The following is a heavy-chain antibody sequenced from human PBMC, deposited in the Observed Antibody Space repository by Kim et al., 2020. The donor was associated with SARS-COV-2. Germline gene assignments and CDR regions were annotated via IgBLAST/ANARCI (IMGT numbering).Heavy chain of an antibody. Sequence: GGSLRLSCAASGFIFSTYTMNWVRQAPGKGLEWVSSIGSTSSDIFYADSVKGRFTISRDNAKNSLYLQMNSLRAEDTAVYYCVRDMIVYCGGGSCLPWGQGTLVTVSS. D-gene: IGHD2-15*01. V-gene: IGHV3-21*01. J-gene: IGHJ5*02. CDR3: VRDMIVYCGGGSCLP. CDR1: GFIFSTYT. CDR2: IGSTSSDI.